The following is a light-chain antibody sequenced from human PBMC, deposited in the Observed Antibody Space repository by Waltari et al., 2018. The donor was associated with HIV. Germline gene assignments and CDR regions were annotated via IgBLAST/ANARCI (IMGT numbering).Light chain of an antibody. CDR3: QQYDSTPCT. CDR1: QSVLYRSNNKEY. J-gene: IGKJ1*01. CDR2: WAS. V-gene: IGKV4-1*01. Sequence: DIVMTQSPDSLAVSLGERATINCKSSQSVLYRSNNKEYLAWYQHKPGQPPKLLLYWASTRESGVPDRFSGSGSGTDFTLTISGLQAEDVAVYYCQQYDSTPCTFGQGTRVEIK.